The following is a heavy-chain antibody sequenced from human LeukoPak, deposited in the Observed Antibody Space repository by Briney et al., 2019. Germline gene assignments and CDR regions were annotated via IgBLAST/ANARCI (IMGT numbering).Heavy chain of an antibody. V-gene: IGHV1-2*02. J-gene: IGHJ6*03. D-gene: IGHD5/OR15-5a*01. Sequence: GASVKVSCKASGYTFTGYYMHWVRQAPGQGLEWMGWINPNSGGTNYAQKFQGRVTMTRDTSISTAYMELSSLRAEDTAVYYCARVVSKAANLGYYYMDVWGKGTTVTISS. CDR1: GYTFTGYY. CDR2: INPNSGGT. CDR3: ARVVSKAANLGYYYMDV.